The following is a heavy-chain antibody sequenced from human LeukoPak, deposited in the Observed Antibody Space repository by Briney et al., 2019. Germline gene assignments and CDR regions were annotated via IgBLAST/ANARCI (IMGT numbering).Heavy chain of an antibody. CDR3: ARVTGNFDY. D-gene: IGHD1-20*01. J-gene: IGHJ4*02. CDR2: IYYSGST. CDR1: GGSISSYY. Sequence: SETLSLTCTVSGGSISSYYWSWIRQPPGKGLEWIGYIYYSGSTNYNPSLKSRVTISVDTSKNQFSLKLSSVTAADTAVYYWARVTGNFDYWGQGTLVTVSS. V-gene: IGHV4-59*01.